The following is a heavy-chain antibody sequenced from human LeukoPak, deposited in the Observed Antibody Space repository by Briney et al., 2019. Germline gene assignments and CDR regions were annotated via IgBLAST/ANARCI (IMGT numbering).Heavy chain of an antibody. CDR3: AREKNYGDYSNWFDP. CDR2: IWYDGSNK. V-gene: IGHV3-33*01. Sequence: GGSLGLSCAASGFTFSSYGMHWVRQAPGKGLEWVAVIWYDGSNKYYADSVKGRFTISRDNSKNTLYLQMNSLRAEDTAVYYCAREKNYGDYSNWFDPWGQGTLVTVSS. CDR1: GFTFSSYG. J-gene: IGHJ5*02. D-gene: IGHD4-17*01.